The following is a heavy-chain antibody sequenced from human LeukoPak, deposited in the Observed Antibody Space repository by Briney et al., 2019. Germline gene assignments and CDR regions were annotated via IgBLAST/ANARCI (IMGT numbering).Heavy chain of an antibody. D-gene: IGHD3-22*01. V-gene: IGHV3-21*01. J-gene: IGHJ4*02. Sequence: GGSLRLSCAASGFTFSSYSMNWVRQAPGKGLEWVSSLSSSSTYIYYADSMKGRFTISRDNAKNSLYLQMNSLRAEDTAVYYCATTPKSYYYDSSGYYYDALDYWGQGTLVTVSS. CDR3: ATTPKSYYYDSSGYYYDALDY. CDR2: LSSSSTYI. CDR1: GFTFSSYS.